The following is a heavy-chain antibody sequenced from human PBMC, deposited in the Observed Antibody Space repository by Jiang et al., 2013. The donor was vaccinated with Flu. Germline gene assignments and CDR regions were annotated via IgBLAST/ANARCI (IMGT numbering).Heavy chain of an antibody. CDR1: GGSIRNYY. CDR2: IYNTATT. V-gene: IGHV4-59*13. J-gene: IGHJ4*02. Sequence: GPGLVKPSETLSLTCTVSGGSIRNYYWSWIRQSPGKGLEWIGYIYNTATTNYNPSLNSRVTISEDTSKNQFSLKLTSVTAADTAVYYCARDSEHSFYFFDYWGQGXLITVSS. D-gene: IGHD1-14*01. CDR3: ARDSEHSFYFFDY.